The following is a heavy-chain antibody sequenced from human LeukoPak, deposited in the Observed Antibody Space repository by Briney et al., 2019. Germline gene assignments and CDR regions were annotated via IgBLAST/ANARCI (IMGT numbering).Heavy chain of an antibody. CDR3: ARDVYNWNDGMDV. D-gene: IGHD1-20*01. CDR2: ISSSGSTI. J-gene: IGHJ6*02. V-gene: IGHV3-48*03. CDR1: GFTFSSYE. Sequence: GGSLRLSCAASGFTFSSYEMNWVRQAPGKGLEWVSYISSSGSTIYYADSVKGRFTISRDNAKNSLCLQMNSLRAEDTAVYYCARDVYNWNDGMDVWGQGTTVTVSS.